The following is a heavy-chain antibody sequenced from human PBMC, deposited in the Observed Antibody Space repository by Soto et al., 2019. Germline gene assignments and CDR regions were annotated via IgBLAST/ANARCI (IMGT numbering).Heavy chain of an antibody. CDR2: IWYDGSNK. Sequence: PGGSLRLSCAASGFTFSSYGMHWVRQAPGKGLEWVAVIWYDGSNKYYADSVKGRFTISRDNSKNTLYLQMNSLKTEDTAVYYCTTDQGLAFDIWGQGTMVTVSS. CDR1: GFTFSSYG. J-gene: IGHJ3*02. CDR3: TTDQGLAFDI. V-gene: IGHV3-33*01.